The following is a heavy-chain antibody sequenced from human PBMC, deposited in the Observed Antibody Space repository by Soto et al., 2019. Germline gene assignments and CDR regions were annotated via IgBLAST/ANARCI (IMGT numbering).Heavy chain of an antibody. Sequence: GGSLRLSCAASGFTFSSYAMHWVRQAPGKGLEWVAVISYDGSNKYYADSVKGRFTISRDNSKNTLYLQMNSLRAEDTAVYYCWSMDVWGQGTTVTVSS. CDR1: GFTFSSYA. J-gene: IGHJ6*02. CDR3: WSMDV. CDR2: ISYDGSNK. V-gene: IGHV3-30*04.